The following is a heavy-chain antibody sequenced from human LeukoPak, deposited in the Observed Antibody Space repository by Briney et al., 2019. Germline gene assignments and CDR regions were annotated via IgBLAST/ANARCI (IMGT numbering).Heavy chain of an antibody. D-gene: IGHD1-26*01. J-gene: IGHJ3*02. Sequence: PGRSLRLSCAASGFTFSSYAMHWVRQAPGKGLEWVAVISYDGSNKYYADSVKGRFTISRDNSKNTLYLQMHSLRAEDTAVYYCARGLEWELLAPFDIWGQGTMVTVSS. CDR1: GFTFSSYA. CDR3: ARGLEWELLAPFDI. V-gene: IGHV3-30*01. CDR2: ISYDGSNK.